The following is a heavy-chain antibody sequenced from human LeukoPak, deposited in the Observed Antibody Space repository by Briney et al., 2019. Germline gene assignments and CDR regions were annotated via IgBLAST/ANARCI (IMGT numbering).Heavy chain of an antibody. CDR1: GFTFNNYA. V-gene: IGHV3-23*01. J-gene: IGHJ5*02. CDR3: EKVRGHSSSSYWEDGWFDP. CDR2: ISGSGGST. Sequence: GGSLRLSCAATGFTFNNYAMTWVRQAPGKGLEWVSIISGSGGSTYYADSVKGRFTISRDNSKNTLYLQMNSLRAEDTAVYYCEKVRGHSSSSYWEDGWFDPWGQGTLVTVSS. D-gene: IGHD6-6*01.